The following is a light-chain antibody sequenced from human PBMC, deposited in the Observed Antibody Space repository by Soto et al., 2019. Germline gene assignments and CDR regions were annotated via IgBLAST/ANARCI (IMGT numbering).Light chain of an antibody. J-gene: IGKJ5*01. V-gene: IGKV3-15*01. CDR3: HQYNNWPPIT. CDR2: GAS. Sequence: EIVMTQSPASLSVSPGERVTHSCRASQSIRSDLAWYQHKPGQAPRLLMYGASTRATGTPARFSGSGSGTEFTLTISSLQSEDFAVYFCHQYNNWPPITFGQGTRLEIK. CDR1: QSIRSD.